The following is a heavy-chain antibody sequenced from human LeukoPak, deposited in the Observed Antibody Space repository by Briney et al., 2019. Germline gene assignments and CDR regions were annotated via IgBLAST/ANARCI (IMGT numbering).Heavy chain of an antibody. D-gene: IGHD6-19*01. Sequence: GGSLRLSCAASGFTFSSYGMHWVRQAPGEGLEWVSSIGPSGGSIFYANSVKGRFTISRDNAKNSLSLQMNSLRADDTAVYYCARLAGSRDPWYLDLWGRGTLVTVSS. V-gene: IGHV3-21*04. CDR2: IGPSGGSI. CDR3: ARLAGSRDPWYLDL. CDR1: GFTFSSYG. J-gene: IGHJ2*01.